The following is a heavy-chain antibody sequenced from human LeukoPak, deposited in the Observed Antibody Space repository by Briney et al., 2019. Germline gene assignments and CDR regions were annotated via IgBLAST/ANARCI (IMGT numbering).Heavy chain of an antibody. V-gene: IGHV4-59*12. CDR3: ARGSSDGGGSCELDY. CDR2: IYYSGST. Sequence: TSETLSLTCTVSGGSISSYYWSWIRQPPGKGLEWIGYIYYSGSTNYNPSLKSRVTISVDTSKNQFSLKLSSVTAADTAVYYCARGSSDGGGSCELDYWGQGTLVTVSS. CDR1: GGSISSYY. J-gene: IGHJ4*02. D-gene: IGHD2-15*01.